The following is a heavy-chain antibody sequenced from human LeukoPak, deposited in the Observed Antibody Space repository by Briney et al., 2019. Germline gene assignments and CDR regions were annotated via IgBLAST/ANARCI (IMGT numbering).Heavy chain of an antibody. D-gene: IGHD3-3*01. CDR2: IYYSGST. CDR1: GGSISSSSYY. CDR3: ARHEADYDFWSGPPDY. V-gene: IGHV4-39*01. J-gene: IGHJ4*02. Sequence: PSETLSLTCTVSGGSISSSSYYWGWIRQPRGKGLEWVGRIYYSGSTYYNPSLKSRVTISVDTSKNQFSLKLSSVTAADTAVYYCARHEADYDFWSGPPDYWGQGTLVTVSS.